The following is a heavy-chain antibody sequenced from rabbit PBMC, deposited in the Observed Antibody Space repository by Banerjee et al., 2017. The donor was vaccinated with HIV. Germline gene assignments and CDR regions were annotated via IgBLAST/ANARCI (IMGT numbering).Heavy chain of an antibody. D-gene: IGHD5-1*01. CDR1: GFSFSSSYN. V-gene: IGHV1S40*01. CDR3: TRDFWL. J-gene: IGHJ4*01. Sequence: QSLEESGGDLVKPGASLTLTCTASGFSFSSSYNICWVRQAPGKGLEWIGDIYGGSGSAYYASWVNGRFTISSDNAQNTVDLKMTSLTAADTATYFCTRDFWLWGPGTLVTVS. CDR2: IYGGSGSA.